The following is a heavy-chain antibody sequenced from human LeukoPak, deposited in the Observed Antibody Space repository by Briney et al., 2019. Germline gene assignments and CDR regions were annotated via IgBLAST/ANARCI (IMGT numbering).Heavy chain of an antibody. V-gene: IGHV3-23*01. D-gene: IGHD1-26*01. CDR2: ISGSGGST. J-gene: IGHJ4*02. CDR1: GFTFSSYA. Sequence: PGGSLRLSCAASGFTFSSYAMSWVRQAPGKGLEWVSAISGSGGSTYYADSVKGRFTISRDNSKNTLYLQMNSLRAEDTAVYYCAKDQEGSYGVWYFDYWGQGTLVTVSS. CDR3: AKDQEGSYGVWYFDY.